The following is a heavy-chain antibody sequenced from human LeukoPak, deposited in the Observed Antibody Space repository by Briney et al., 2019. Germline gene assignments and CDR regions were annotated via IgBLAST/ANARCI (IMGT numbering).Heavy chain of an antibody. CDR3: AKDEAVAGANWFDP. CDR2: ISGSGGST. J-gene: IGHJ5*02. V-gene: IGHV3-23*01. Sequence: GGSLRLSCEASGFTFSSYAMSWVRQAPGKGLEWVSAISGSGGSTYYADSVKGRFTISRDNSKNTLYLQMNSLRAEDTAVYYCAKDEAVAGANWFDPWGQGTLVTVSS. CDR1: GFTFSSYA. D-gene: IGHD6-19*01.